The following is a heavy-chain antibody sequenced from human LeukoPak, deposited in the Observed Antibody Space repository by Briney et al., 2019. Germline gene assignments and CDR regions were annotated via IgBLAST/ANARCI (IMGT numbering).Heavy chain of an antibody. Sequence: ASVKVSCKASGYTFTVYFMHWVRQAPGQGLEWMGWINPNSGGTNYAQKFQGRLTMTRDTSTNTVYMELTSLRSEDTAVYYCAREVMDNLRFDYWGQGTLVTVSS. D-gene: IGHD1-14*01. CDR2: INPNSGGT. CDR3: AREVMDNLRFDY. V-gene: IGHV1-2*02. CDR1: GYTFTVYF. J-gene: IGHJ4*02.